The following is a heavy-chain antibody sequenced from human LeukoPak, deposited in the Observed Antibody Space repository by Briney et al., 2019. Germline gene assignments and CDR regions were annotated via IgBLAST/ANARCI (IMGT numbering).Heavy chain of an antibody. CDR3: TKDLRYYYADNHSEMDEHDY. Sequence: SQTLSLTCAISGDSVSSNSAAWNWIRQSPSRGLEWLGRTYYRSKWYNDYAVSVKSRITINPDTSKNQFSLQLNSVTPEDTAVYYCTKDLRYYYADNHSEMDEHDYWGQGTLVTVSS. CDR1: GDSVSSNSAA. J-gene: IGHJ4*02. D-gene: IGHD4-23*01. V-gene: IGHV6-1*01. CDR2: TYYRSKWYN.